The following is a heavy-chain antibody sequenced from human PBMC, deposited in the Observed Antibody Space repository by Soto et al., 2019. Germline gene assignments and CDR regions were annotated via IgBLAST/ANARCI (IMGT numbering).Heavy chain of an antibody. Sequence: GESLKISCKGSGYSFTSYWIGWVRQMPGKGLEWMGIIYPGDSDTRYSPSFQGQVTISADKSISTAYLQWSSLKASDTAMYYCARQGRITMVRGVETSYYYYMDVWGKGTTVTVSS. D-gene: IGHD3-10*01. CDR3: ARQGRITMVRGVETSYYYYMDV. CDR2: IYPGDSDT. J-gene: IGHJ6*03. V-gene: IGHV5-51*01. CDR1: GYSFTSYW.